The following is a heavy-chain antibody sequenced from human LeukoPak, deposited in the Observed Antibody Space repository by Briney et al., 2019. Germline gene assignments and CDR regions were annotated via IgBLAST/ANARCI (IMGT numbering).Heavy chain of an antibody. J-gene: IGHJ4*02. CDR2: IYTSEST. V-gene: IGHV4-4*02. D-gene: IGHD3-10*01. CDR1: GGSISSSNW. Sequence: PSGTLSLTCAVSGGSISSSNWWSWVRQPPGKGLEWIGRIYTSESTNYNPSLKSRVTISVDTSRNQFSLKLSSVTAADTAVYYCARGLWFGDENPPYFDYWGQGILVTVSS. CDR3: ARGLWFGDENPPYFDY.